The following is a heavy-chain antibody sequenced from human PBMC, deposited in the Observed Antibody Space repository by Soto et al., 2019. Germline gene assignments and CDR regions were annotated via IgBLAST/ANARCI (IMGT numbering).Heavy chain of an antibody. J-gene: IGHJ6*03. Sequence: QVQLQESGPGLVKPSETLSLTCTVSGGSISHYFWSRIRQPPGKGLEWIGYFFYNGSTNYNPSLKSRVTISADTSKSQFSLKLSSVTAADTAVYYCARDRYMDVWGKGTTVTVSS. CDR2: FFYNGST. CDR1: GGSISHYF. CDR3: ARDRYMDV. V-gene: IGHV4-59*01.